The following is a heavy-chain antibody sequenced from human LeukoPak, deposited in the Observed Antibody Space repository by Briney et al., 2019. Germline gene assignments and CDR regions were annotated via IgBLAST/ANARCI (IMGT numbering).Heavy chain of an antibody. CDR2: IRYDGSNN. J-gene: IGHJ3*02. CDR3: AKEVYNMGAFDI. D-gene: IGHD1-1*01. V-gene: IGHV3-30*02. CDR1: GFTFSSYG. Sequence: GGSLRLSCAASGFTFSSYGMHWVCQAPGKGLEWVAFIRYDGSNNYYADSVKGRFTISRDNSKNTLYLQMNSLRAEDTAVYYCAKEVYNMGAFDIWGQGTMVTVSS.